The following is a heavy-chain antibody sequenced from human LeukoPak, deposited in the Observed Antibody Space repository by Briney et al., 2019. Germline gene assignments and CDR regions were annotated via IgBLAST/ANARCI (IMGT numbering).Heavy chain of an antibody. CDR1: GFTFSSYW. D-gene: IGHD5-12*01. J-gene: IGHJ4*02. V-gene: IGHV3-7*01. CDR2: IKQDGSEK. Sequence: PGGSLRLSCAASGFTFSSYWMSWVRQAPGKGLEWVANIKQDGSEKYYVDSVKGRFTISRDNAKNSLYLQMNSLRAEDTAVYYCARDSGYDWFAFDYWGQGTLVTVSS. CDR3: ARDSGYDWFAFDY.